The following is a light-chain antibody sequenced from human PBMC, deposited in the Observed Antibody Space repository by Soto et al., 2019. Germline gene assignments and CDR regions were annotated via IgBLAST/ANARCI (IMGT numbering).Light chain of an antibody. CDR3: QQRSNWPSIT. CDR2: DAS. Sequence: EIVLTQSPATLSLSPGDRATLSSRASQSVSSYLAWYQHKPGQAPRLIXYDASTRATGIPARFSGSGSGTDLTLTISSLETEDFAVYYCQQRSNWPSITFGQGTRLEI. V-gene: IGKV3-11*01. CDR1: QSVSSY. J-gene: IGKJ5*01.